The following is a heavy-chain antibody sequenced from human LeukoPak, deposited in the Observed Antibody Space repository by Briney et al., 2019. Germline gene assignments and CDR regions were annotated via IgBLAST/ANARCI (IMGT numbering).Heavy chain of an antibody. CDR1: GFTFSSYW. Sequence: PGGSLRLSCAASGFTFSSYWMSWVRQAPGKGLEWAANIKEDGTHKYYVGSVRGRFTISRDNSKNTLYLQMNSLRAEDTAVYYCANDYYYGMDVWGQGTTVTVSS. V-gene: IGHV3-7*03. CDR2: IKEDGTHK. CDR3: ANDYYYGMDV. J-gene: IGHJ6*02.